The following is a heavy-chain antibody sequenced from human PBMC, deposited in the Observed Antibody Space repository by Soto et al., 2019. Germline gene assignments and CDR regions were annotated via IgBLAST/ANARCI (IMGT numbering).Heavy chain of an antibody. Sequence: PSETLSLTCAVSGYSIRSGYFWGWIRQPPGKGLEWIGSMYRSGRTYYNLSLKSRVTISVDTSKKQLSLKLSSATAADTAVYYCAIGPRMWLAGGGYWGQGTQVTVSS. V-gene: IGHV4-38-2*01. CDR3: AIGPRMWLAGGGY. CDR1: GYSIRSGYF. D-gene: IGHD6-19*01. J-gene: IGHJ4*02. CDR2: MYRSGRT.